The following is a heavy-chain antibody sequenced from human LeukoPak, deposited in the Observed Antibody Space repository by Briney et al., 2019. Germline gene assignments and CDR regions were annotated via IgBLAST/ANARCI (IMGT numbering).Heavy chain of an antibody. Sequence: SETLSLTCTVSGGSISSYYWSWIQQPPGKGLEWIGYIYYSGSTNYNPSLKSRVTISVDTSKNQFSLKLSSVTAADTAVYYCARGMNYYDSSGYYYWFDPWGQGTLVTVSS. CDR3: ARGMNYYDSSGYYYWFDP. V-gene: IGHV4-59*01. CDR1: GGSISSYY. J-gene: IGHJ5*02. D-gene: IGHD3-22*01. CDR2: IYYSGST.